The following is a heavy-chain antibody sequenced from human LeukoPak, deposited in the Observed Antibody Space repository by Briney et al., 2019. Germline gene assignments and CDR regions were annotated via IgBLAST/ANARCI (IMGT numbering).Heavy chain of an antibody. CDR2: IYYSGST. Sequence: SETLSLTCTVSGGSISSSSYYWGWIRQPPGKGLEWIGSIYYSGSTYYNPSLKSRVTISVDTSKNQFSLKLSSVTAADTAVYYCARDSSSWPRWGQGTLVTVSS. CDR3: ARDSSSWPR. V-gene: IGHV4-39*07. D-gene: IGHD6-13*01. J-gene: IGHJ4*02. CDR1: GGSISSSSYY.